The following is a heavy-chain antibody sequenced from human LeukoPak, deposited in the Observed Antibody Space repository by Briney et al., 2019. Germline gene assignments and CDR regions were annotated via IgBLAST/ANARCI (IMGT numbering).Heavy chain of an antibody. CDR1: GGTFSSYA. D-gene: IGHD6-19*01. V-gene: IGHV1-69*01. CDR2: IIPIFGTA. CDR3: AHIAVAGTRDDDY. Sequence: SVKVSCEASGGTFSSYAISWVRQAPGQGLEWMGGIIPIFGTANYAQKFQGRVTITADESTSTAYMELSSLRSEDTAVYYCAHIAVAGTRDDDYWGQGTLVTVSS. J-gene: IGHJ4*02.